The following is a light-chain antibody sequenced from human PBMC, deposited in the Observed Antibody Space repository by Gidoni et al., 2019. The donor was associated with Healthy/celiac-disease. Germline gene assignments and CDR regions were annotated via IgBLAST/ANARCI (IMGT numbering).Light chain of an antibody. CDR2: DAS. Sequence: ELVLTQSPATLSLSPGERATLSCRASQSVSSYLAWYQQKPGQAPRLLIYDASNRATGIPARFNGSGSGTDFTLTISSLEPEDFAVYYCQQRSNWPLFTFGPGTKVDIK. V-gene: IGKV3-11*01. CDR3: QQRSNWPLFT. J-gene: IGKJ3*01. CDR1: QSVSSY.